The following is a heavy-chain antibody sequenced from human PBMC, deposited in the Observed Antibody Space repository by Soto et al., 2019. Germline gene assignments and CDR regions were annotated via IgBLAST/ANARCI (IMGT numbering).Heavy chain of an antibody. CDR3: ARVCGGDCGNAFDV. CDR1: GFTFSAYG. D-gene: IGHD2-21*02. V-gene: IGHV3-33*05. J-gene: IGHJ3*01. Sequence: QVQLVASGGGVVQPGRSLRLSCAASGFTFSAYGIHWVRQAPGKGLEWVATISFDSRDKLYVDSMNGRLTISRENSRHTVYLQMDSLRAEDTAVYHCARVCGGDCGNAFDVWGQGTVVGVSP. CDR2: ISFDSRDK.